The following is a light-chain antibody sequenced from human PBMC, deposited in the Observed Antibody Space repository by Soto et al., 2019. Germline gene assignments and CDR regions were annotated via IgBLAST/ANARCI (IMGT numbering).Light chain of an antibody. Sequence: QSVLTQPASVSGSPGQSITISCTGTSNDVGIYGVVSWYQQRPGKAPKLIIFEVNKRPSGVSNRFSGSKSGNTASLTISGVQAEDEADYYCCSHAGSSSYVFGTGTKVTVL. CDR3: CSHAGSSSYV. CDR2: EVN. J-gene: IGLJ1*01. V-gene: IGLV2-23*02. CDR1: SNDVGIYGV.